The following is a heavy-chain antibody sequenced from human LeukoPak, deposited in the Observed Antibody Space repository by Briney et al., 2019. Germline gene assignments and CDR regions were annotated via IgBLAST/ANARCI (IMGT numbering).Heavy chain of an antibody. CDR2: ISGSGGST. J-gene: IGHJ3*02. D-gene: IGHD2-2*01. CDR3: AKERYCSSTSCYTHAFDI. V-gene: IGHV3-23*01. CDR1: GFTFSNYA. Sequence: TGGSLRLSCAASGFTFSNYAMSWVRQAPGKGLEWVSAISGSGGSTYYADSVKGRFTVSRENSKNTLYLQMNSLRAEDTAVYYCAKERYCSSTSCYTHAFDIWGQGTMVTVSS.